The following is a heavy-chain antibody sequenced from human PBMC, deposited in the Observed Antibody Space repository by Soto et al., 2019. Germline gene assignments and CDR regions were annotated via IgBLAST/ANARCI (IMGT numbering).Heavy chain of an antibody. CDR3: ATVDDLLTGYNYYYYMDV. Sequence: EVQLLESGGGLVQPGGSLRLSCAASGFTFSSYAMSWVRQAPGKGLEWVSDISGSGGSTYYAYSVKGQFTTSSYNSKTTLYLQTNSLRAEDTAVSYCATVDDLLTGYNYYYYMDVWGKGTTVTVS. CDR1: GFTFSSYA. CDR2: ISGSGGST. D-gene: IGHD3-9*01. J-gene: IGHJ6*03. V-gene: IGHV3-23*01.